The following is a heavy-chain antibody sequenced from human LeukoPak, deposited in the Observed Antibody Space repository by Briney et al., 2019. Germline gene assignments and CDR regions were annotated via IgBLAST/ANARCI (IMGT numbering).Heavy chain of an antibody. CDR3: ARGGSGAFDI. CDR2: IYHSGST. J-gene: IGHJ3*02. V-gene: IGHV4-4*02. Sequence: PSETLSLTCAVSGGSISSTNWWNWVRQPPGKGLEWIGKIYHSGSTNYNPSLKSRVSMSVDKSKNQFSLKLSSVTAADTAVYYCARGGSGAFDIWGQGTMVTVSS. CDR1: GGSISSTNW. D-gene: IGHD6-25*01.